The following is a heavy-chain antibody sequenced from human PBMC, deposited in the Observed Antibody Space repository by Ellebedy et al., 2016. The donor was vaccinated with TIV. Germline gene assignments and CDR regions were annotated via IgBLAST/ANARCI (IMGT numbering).Heavy chain of an antibody. J-gene: IGHJ4*02. CDR1: GFTVSGQA. Sequence: GESLKISXAASGFTVSGQAMSWVRQAPGRGLEWVSSISPTGSATYYADSVKGRFTISRDNSKNSLFLQMNSLRAEDTAVYYCARRINHVVATDCWGQGSLVTVSS. CDR2: ISPTGSAT. CDR3: ARRINHVVATDC. V-gene: IGHV3-23*01. D-gene: IGHD5-12*01.